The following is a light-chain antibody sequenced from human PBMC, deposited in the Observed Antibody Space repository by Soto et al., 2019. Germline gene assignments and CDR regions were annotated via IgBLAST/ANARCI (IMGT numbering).Light chain of an antibody. Sequence: DIQMTQSPSSLSASVGDRVTITCRASQRISTYLNWYQQKPGKAPKLLIYAASSWQSGVPSRFSGSGSVTDFTLTISSLQPEDFATYYCQQSYSTPPTFGGWTKVEIK. CDR1: QRISTY. V-gene: IGKV1-39*01. J-gene: IGKJ4*01. CDR3: QQSYSTPPT. CDR2: AAS.